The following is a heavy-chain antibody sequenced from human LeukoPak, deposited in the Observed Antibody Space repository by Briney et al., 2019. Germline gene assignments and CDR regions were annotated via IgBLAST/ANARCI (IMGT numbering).Heavy chain of an antibody. CDR1: GFTFTSAP. CDR2: SGTDGDT. D-gene: IGHD3-22*01. CDR3: ATKTPGNYPYDY. V-gene: IGHV3-23*01. J-gene: IGHJ4*02. Sequence: PGGSLRLSCVLSGFTFTSAPMNWVRQAPGKGLEWVSTSGTDGDTYYADSVKGRFTISRDNSENTVHLQMTSLRVEDTAVYYCATKTPGNYPYDYWGQGTLVIVSP.